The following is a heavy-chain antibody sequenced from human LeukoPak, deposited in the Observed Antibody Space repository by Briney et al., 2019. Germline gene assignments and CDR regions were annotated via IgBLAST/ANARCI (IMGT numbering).Heavy chain of an antibody. Sequence: GGSLRLTCVASGFIFNNYGMNWVRQAPGEGLEWVSAISGSGDSTYYADSVKGRFTISRDNSKNTLYLQMNSLRAEDTAVYYCAKDAIDIYSSSWLWYFDYWGQGNLVTVSS. CDR2: ISGSGDST. D-gene: IGHD6-13*01. CDR1: GFIFNNYG. V-gene: IGHV3-23*01. CDR3: AKDAIDIYSSSWLWYFDY. J-gene: IGHJ4*02.